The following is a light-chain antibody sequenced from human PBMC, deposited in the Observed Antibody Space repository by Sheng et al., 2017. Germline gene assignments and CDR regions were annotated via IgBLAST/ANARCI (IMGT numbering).Light chain of an antibody. Sequence: EIVLTQSPATLSLSPGERATLSCRASQSVSSYLAWYQQKPGQAPRLLISRASNRATGIPDRFSGSGSGTDFTLTISRLEPEDFAVYYCQQYARSPDTFGQGTKLE. J-gene: IGKJ2*01. CDR2: RAS. V-gene: IGKV3-20*01. CDR3: QQYARSPDT. CDR1: QSVSSY.